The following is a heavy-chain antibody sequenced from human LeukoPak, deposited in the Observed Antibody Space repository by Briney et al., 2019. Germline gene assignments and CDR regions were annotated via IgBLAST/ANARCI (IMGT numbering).Heavy chain of an antibody. CDR1: GGSITNTKYY. V-gene: IGHV4-39*01. CDR2: IYYTGST. Sequence: SETLSLPCTLSGGSITNTKYYWGWIRQPPGKGLEWIGSIYYTGSTYYNPSLKSRVTISVDTSKNQFSLKLRPVTAADTALYYCTRHTGYISGQYSNYEDSWGQGTLVTVSS. J-gene: IGHJ4*02. CDR3: TRHTGYISGQYSNYEDS. D-gene: IGHD4-11*01.